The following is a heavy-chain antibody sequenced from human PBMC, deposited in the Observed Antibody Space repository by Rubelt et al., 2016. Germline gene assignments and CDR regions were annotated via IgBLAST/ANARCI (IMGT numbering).Heavy chain of an antibody. D-gene: IGHD1-26*01. CDR3: ARHDTGSFLFDF. CDR2: IYYGGTT. V-gene: IGHV4-39*07. CDR1: GGSVISGYY. Sequence: QLQLQESGPGLVKPSETLSLTCTVSGGSVISGYYWGWIRQPPGKGLEWIGCIYYGGTTHYKPSLESRVTKSVDTSKKQISLRMSAVTAPDTAVCCCARHDTGSFLFDFWGQGTPVTVSS. J-gene: IGHJ4*02.